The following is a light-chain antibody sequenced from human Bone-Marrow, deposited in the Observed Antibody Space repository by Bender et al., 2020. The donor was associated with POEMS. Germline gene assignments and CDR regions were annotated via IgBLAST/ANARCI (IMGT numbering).Light chain of an antibody. J-gene: IGLJ2*01. V-gene: IGLV3-21*02. CDR2: DDS. CDR1: NIGSKS. CDR3: QVWLSSSDHPV. Sequence: SYVLTQPPSVSVAPGQTATITCGGNNIGSKSVHWYQQKPRQAPVLVVYDDSDRPSGIPERFSGSNSGNTATLTISRVEAEDEADYYCQVWLSSSDHPVFGGGTKVTVL.